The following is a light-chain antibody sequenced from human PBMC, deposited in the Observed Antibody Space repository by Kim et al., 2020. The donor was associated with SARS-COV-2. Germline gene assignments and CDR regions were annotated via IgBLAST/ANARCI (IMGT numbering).Light chain of an antibody. CDR1: SGSIATNY. V-gene: IGLV6-57*04. J-gene: IGLJ2*01. CDR3: QSYDDFNFI. CDR2: EDN. Sequence: NFMLTQPHSVSESPGKTVTISCTRSSGSIATNYVQWFQQRPGSAPTTVIYEDNQRPSGVPDRFSGSIDSSSNSASLTISGLKAEDEADYYCQSYDDFNFIFGGGTQLTVL.